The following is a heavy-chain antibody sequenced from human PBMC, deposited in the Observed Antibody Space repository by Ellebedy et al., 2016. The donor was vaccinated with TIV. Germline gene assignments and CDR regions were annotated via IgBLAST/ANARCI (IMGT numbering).Heavy chain of an antibody. J-gene: IGHJ4*02. D-gene: IGHD1-1*01. CDR2: ISPYTGNK. V-gene: IGHV1-18*01. Sequence: AASVKVSCKASGYTLTNYGINWVRQAPGQGLEWMGWISPYTGNKNYAQKLQGRVTMTADTSTNTAYMDLRSLTSDDTAVYYCTRGSQRWVDYWGQGTLVTVSS. CDR3: TRGSQRWVDY. CDR1: GYTLTNYG.